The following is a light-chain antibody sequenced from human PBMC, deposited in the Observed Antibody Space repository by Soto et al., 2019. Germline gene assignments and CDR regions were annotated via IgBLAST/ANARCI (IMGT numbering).Light chain of an antibody. CDR1: QSLLHSDGKTY. J-gene: IGKJ1*01. CDR2: EVS. V-gene: IGKV2-29*03. Sequence: ILMTQTPLSLSIILGQTASISCKSSQSLLHSDGKTYFYWYVQKAGQAPQPLIYEVSNRFSGVPERFSGSGSRTDVTLKSSRVEAGDVGIYYCMQAIDIPWTFGQGTKVEIK. CDR3: MQAIDIPWT.